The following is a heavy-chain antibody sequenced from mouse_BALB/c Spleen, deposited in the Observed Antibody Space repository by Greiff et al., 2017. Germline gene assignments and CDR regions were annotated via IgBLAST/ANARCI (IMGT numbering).Heavy chain of an antibody. V-gene: IGHV2-2*02. Sequence: QVKLQQSGPGLVQPSQSLSITCTVSGFSLTSYGVHWVRQSPGKGLEWLGVIWSGGSTDYNAAFISRLSISKDNSKSQVFFKMSSLQANDTAIYYCARNEGPYWDFDVWGAGTTVTVSS. J-gene: IGHJ1*01. CDR3: ARNEGPYWDFDV. CDR2: IWSGGST. CDR1: GFSLTSYG.